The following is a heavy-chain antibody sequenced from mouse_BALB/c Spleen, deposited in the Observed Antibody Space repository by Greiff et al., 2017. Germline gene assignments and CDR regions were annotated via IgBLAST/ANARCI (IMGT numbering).Heavy chain of an antibody. CDR2: INPGSGGT. D-gene: IGHD1-1*02. J-gene: IGHJ4*01. CDR3: ARGYGLYAMDY. Sequence: QVQLKESGAELVRPGTSVKVSCKASGYAFTNYLIEWVKQRPGQGLEWIGVINPGSGGTNYNEKFKGKATLTADKSSSTAYMQLSSLTSDDSAVYCCARGYGLYAMDYWGQGTSVTVSS. V-gene: IGHV1-54*01. CDR1: GYAFTNYL.